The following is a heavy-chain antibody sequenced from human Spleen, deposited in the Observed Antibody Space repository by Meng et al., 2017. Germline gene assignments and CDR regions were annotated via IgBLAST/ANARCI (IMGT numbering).Heavy chain of an antibody. D-gene: IGHD6-13*01. V-gene: IGHV4-61*01. J-gene: IGHJ4*02. CDR2: IYSSGST. CDR1: GGAGSSGSYS. Sequence: QLPLPEPGPGLVRLSGTLSLTCTVSGGAGSSGSYSWSWIRQPPGKGLEWIGYIYSSGSTSYNPSLKSRVTISVDTSKNQFSLKLSSVTAADTAVYYCARATAAGFDYWGQGTLVTVSS. CDR3: ARATAAGFDY.